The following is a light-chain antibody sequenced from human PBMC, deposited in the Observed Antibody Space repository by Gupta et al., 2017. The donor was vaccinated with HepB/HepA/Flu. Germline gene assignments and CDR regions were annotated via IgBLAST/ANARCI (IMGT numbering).Light chain of an antibody. Sequence: IQMTQSPSSLSASVGDSVTITCRARQGIGNELGWFQQKPGKAPKRLIYAASILQSGVPSRFRGSGSGTEFTLTISSLQTEDLATYYCLQHSTDPLTLGGGTKVEIK. CDR3: LQHSTDPLT. CDR2: AAS. CDR1: QGIGNE. V-gene: IGKV1-17*01. J-gene: IGKJ4*01.